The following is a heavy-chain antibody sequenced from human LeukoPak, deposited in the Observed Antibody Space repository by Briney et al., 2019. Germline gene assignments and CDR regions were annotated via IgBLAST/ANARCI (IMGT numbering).Heavy chain of an antibody. D-gene: IGHD3-22*01. CDR3: ARFFPGAVVVTNNWFDP. V-gene: IGHV4-34*01. Sequence: PSETLSLTCAVYGGSFSGYYWNWIRQPPGKGLEWIGEINHSGSTYYNPSLKSRVTISVDTSKNQFYLKLSSVTAADTAVYYCARFFPGAVVVTNNWFDPWGQGTLVTVSS. CDR2: INHSGST. CDR1: GGSFSGYY. J-gene: IGHJ5*02.